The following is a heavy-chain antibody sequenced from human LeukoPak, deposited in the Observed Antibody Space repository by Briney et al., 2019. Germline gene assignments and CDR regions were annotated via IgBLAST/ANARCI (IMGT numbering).Heavy chain of an antibody. J-gene: IGHJ3*02. CDR1: GFTFSSYG. V-gene: IGHV3-30*02. CDR3: ARDSMMGNAFDI. D-gene: IGHD3-16*01. CDR2: IRYDGSNK. Sequence: GGSLRLSCAASGFTFSSYGMHWVRQAPGKGLEWVTFIRYDGSNKYYADSVKGRFTISRDNSKNTLYLQMNSLRAEDTAVYYCARDSMMGNAFDIWGQGTMVTVSS.